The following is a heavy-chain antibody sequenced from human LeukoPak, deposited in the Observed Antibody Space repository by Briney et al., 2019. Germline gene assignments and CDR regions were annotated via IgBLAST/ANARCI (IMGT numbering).Heavy chain of an antibody. CDR2: IVVGSGNT. V-gene: IGHV1-58*02. D-gene: IGHD3-10*01. CDR1: GFTFTSSA. CDR3: ARDLSKETITMVRGGIGY. Sequence: ASVKVSCKASGFTFTSSAMQWVRQARGQRLEWIGWIVVGSGNTNYAQKFQERVTITRDMSTSTAYMELSSLRSEDTAVYYCARDLSKETITMVRGGIGYWGQGTLVTVSS. J-gene: IGHJ4*02.